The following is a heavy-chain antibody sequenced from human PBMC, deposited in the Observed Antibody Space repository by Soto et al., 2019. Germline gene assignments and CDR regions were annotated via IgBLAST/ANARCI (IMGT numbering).Heavy chain of an antibody. CDR1: GFTFSNHV. CDR3: ARDLTVFGVLNGDSPMDV. V-gene: IGHV3-30*03. Sequence: QVQLVESGGGVVQPGGSLRLSCAGSGFTFSNHVMHWVRQAPGKGLEWVAVISYDGGNAYYAESVKGRFTVSRDNSKNTMYIEMSSVRGDDTAVYYCARDLTVFGVLNGDSPMDVWGQGTMVTVSS. CDR2: ISYDGGNA. D-gene: IGHD3-3*01. J-gene: IGHJ6*02.